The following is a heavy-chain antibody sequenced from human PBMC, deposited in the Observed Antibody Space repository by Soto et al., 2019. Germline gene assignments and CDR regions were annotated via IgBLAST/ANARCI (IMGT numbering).Heavy chain of an antibody. Sequence: PGESLKISCKGSGHSFTSYWIGWARQMPGKGLEWMGIIYPGDSDTRYSPSFQGQVTISADKSISTAYLQWSSLKASDTAMFYFAKTGGDSSDWGYYYYGMEVWGQGTTVTVSS. CDR1: GHSFTSYW. J-gene: IGHJ6*02. CDR2: IYPGDSDT. V-gene: IGHV5-51*01. D-gene: IGHD6-19*01. CDR3: AKTGGDSSDWGYYYYGMEV.